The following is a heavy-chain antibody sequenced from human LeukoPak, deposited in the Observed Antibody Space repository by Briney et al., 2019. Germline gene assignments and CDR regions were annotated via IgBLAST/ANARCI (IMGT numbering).Heavy chain of an antibody. CDR2: IRADGSTK. CDR3: VRDSDYQRNSGGLYAHYDALDI. J-gene: IGHJ3*02. CDR1: EFTFSTFW. D-gene: IGHD2-21*01. Sequence: GGSLRLSCAASEFTFSTFWMSWVRQAPEKGLEWVANIRADGSTKHYVDSVEGRFSISRDNARSSLYLQMNSLRAEDTAVYYCVRDSDYQRNSGGLYAHYDALDIWGHGTMVTVSS. V-gene: IGHV3-7*01.